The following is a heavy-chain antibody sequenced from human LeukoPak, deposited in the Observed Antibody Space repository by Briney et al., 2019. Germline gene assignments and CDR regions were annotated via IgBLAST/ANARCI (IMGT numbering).Heavy chain of an antibody. V-gene: IGHV1-69*04. CDR3: ARCMAGAGRAPPCRDV. CDR2: IIPILGIA. Sequence: SVKVSCKASGGTFSSYAISWVRQAPGQGLEWMGRIIPILGIANYAQKFQGRVTITADKSTSTAYMELSSLRSEDTAVYYCARCMAGAGRAPPCRDVGAKGTTVPV. D-gene: IGHD6-19*01. CDR1: GGTFSSYA. J-gene: IGHJ6*04.